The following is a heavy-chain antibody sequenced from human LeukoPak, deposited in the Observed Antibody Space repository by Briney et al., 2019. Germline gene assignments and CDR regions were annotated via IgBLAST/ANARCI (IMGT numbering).Heavy chain of an antibody. D-gene: IGHD2-21*01. CDR2: INSTSGGT. CDR3: ARGHSGDGYHFDY. CDR1: GYTFTDYY. V-gene: IGHV1-2*02. J-gene: IGHJ4*02. Sequence: GASVKVSCKASGYTFTDYYVSWVRQAPGQGLEWVGWINSTSGGTSYAQKFQGRVTLTRDTSINTAYMDLSSLRYDDTAIYYCARGHSGDGYHFDYWGQGTLVAVSS.